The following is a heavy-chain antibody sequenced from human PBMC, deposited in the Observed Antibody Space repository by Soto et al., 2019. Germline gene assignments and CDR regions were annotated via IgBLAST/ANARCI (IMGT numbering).Heavy chain of an antibody. CDR3: ARCTIFGVVIINAFGI. J-gene: IGHJ3*02. Sequence: PSETLSLTCTVSGGSISSSSDYWGWIRQPPGKGLEWIGSIYYSGSTYYNPSLKSRVTISVDTSKNQFSLKLSSVTAADTAVYYCARCTIFGVVIINAFGIWGQGTMVTVSS. D-gene: IGHD3-3*01. V-gene: IGHV4-39*01. CDR2: IYYSGST. CDR1: GGSISSSSDY.